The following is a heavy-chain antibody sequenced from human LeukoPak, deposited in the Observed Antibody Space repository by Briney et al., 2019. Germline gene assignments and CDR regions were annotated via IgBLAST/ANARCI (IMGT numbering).Heavy chain of an antibody. CDR1: GFTFSDAW. D-gene: IGHD2/OR15-2a*01. J-gene: IGHJ4*02. CDR3: TTDESNSFFH. V-gene: IGHV3-15*01. CDR2: ITSRIDGGTI. Sequence: PGGSLRLSCAATGFTFSDAWMSWVRQAPGKGWEWVGRITSRIDGGTIDYAAPVKGRFTISRDDSKNTLYLQMNSPKTEDTAVYYCTTDESNSFFHWGQGTLVTVSS.